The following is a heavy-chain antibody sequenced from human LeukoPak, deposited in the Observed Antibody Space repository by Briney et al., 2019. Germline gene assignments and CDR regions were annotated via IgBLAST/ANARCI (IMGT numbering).Heavy chain of an antibody. Sequence: SVKVSCKASGGTFSSYAISWVRQAPGQGLEWMGRIIRIFGTANYAQKFQGRVTITTDESTSTAYMKLSSLRSEDTAVYYCARDPVFPKQWLVHNWFDPWGQGTLVTVSS. CDR3: ARDPVFPKQWLVHNWFDP. CDR1: GGTFSSYA. V-gene: IGHV1-69*05. J-gene: IGHJ5*02. CDR2: IIRIFGTA. D-gene: IGHD6-19*01.